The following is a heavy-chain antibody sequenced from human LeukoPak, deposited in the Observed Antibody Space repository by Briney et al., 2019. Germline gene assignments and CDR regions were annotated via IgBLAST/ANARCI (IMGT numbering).Heavy chain of an antibody. CDR1: GGSISSSSYY. Sequence: SETLSLTCTVSGGSISSSSYYWGWIRQPPGKGLERIGSIYYSGSTYYNPSLKSRVTISVDTSKNQFSLKLSSVTAADTAVYYCARQARDYIIYYWGQGTLVTVSS. CDR2: IYYSGST. D-gene: IGHD4-4*01. V-gene: IGHV4-39*01. J-gene: IGHJ4*02. CDR3: ARQARDYIIYY.